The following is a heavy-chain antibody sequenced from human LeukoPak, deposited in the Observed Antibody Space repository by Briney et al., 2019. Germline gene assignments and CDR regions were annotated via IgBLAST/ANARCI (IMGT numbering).Heavy chain of an antibody. CDR3: AFSTRPQTDAFDI. J-gene: IGHJ3*02. CDR2: IYTSGST. CDR1: GGSISSYY. V-gene: IGHV4-4*07. Sequence: PSETLSLTCTVSGGSISSYYWSWIRQPAGKGLEWIGRIYTSGSTNYNPSLESRVTMSVDTSKNQFSLKLSSVTAADTAVYYCAFSTRPQTDAFDIWGQGTMVTVSS. D-gene: IGHD2-2*01.